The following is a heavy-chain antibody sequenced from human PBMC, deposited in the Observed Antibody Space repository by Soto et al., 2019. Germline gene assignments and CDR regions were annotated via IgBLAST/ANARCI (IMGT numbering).Heavy chain of an antibody. CDR2: IKKQVDGAKV. D-gene: IGHD2-8*02. V-gene: IGHV3-15*07. CDR3: TNRGEYWDLFDY. CDR1: GFIFKNAL. Sequence: GGSLRLSCAASGFIFKNALMTWVRQSPEKGMEWVGLIKKQVDGAKVDYAAFVKGRLNIARDDSTDKLYIKMNRLNTDDTGIYFCTNRGEYWDLFDYWGQGALVTVSS. J-gene: IGHJ4*02.